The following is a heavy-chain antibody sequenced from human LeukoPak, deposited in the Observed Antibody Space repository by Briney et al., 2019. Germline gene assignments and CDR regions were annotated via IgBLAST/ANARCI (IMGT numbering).Heavy chain of an antibody. CDR1: GGSISSYY. V-gene: IGHV4-59*01. CDR3: ARLSPWSMRRRYFDL. Sequence: PSETLSLTRTVTGGSISSYYWSWIRQPPGKGLEWIGYIYYSGSTNYNPSLKSRVTISVDTSKNQFSLKLSSVTAADTAVYYCARLSPWSMRRRYFDLWGRGTLVTVSS. D-gene: IGHD3-10*01. J-gene: IGHJ2*01. CDR2: IYYSGST.